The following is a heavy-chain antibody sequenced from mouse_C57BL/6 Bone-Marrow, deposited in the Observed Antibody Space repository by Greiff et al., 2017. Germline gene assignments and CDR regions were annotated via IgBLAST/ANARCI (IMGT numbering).Heavy chain of an antibody. CDR2: IDPSDSYP. CDR1: GYNFTSYW. V-gene: IGHV1-50*01. D-gene: IGHD2-10*02. Sequence: VQLQQPGAELVKPGASVKLSCKASGYNFTSYWMQWVKQRPGQGLEWIGEIDPSDSYPNYNQKFKGKATLTVDTSSSTAYMQLSSLPSEDSEVYYCARVWYGLWGQGTSVTASS. CDR3: ARVWYGL. J-gene: IGHJ4*01.